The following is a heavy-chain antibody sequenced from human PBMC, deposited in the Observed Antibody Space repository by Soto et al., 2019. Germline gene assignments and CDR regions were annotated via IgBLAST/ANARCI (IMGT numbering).Heavy chain of an antibody. Sequence: QVQLMQSGAEVKKPGSSVKVSCKASGGTFSSYTISWVRQAPGQGLEWMGRIIPILGIANYAQKFQGRVTITADKSTSTAYMELSSLRSEDTAVYYCARVSGYRSGYFDYWGQGTLVTVSS. CDR1: GGTFSSYT. V-gene: IGHV1-69*02. D-gene: IGHD5-12*01. CDR2: IIPILGIA. CDR3: ARVSGYRSGYFDY. J-gene: IGHJ4*02.